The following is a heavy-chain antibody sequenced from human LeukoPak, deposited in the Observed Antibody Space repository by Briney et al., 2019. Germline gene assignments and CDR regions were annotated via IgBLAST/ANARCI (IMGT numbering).Heavy chain of an antibody. J-gene: IGHJ4*02. Sequence: ASVKVSCKASGYTFTSYGISWVRQAPGQGLEWMGWISAYNGNTNYAQKLQGRVTMTTDTSISTAYMELSRLRSDDTAVYYCAREGTTWGGVDYWGQGTLVTVSS. V-gene: IGHV1-18*01. CDR1: GYTFTSYG. D-gene: IGHD3-10*01. CDR3: AREGTTWGGVDY. CDR2: ISAYNGNT.